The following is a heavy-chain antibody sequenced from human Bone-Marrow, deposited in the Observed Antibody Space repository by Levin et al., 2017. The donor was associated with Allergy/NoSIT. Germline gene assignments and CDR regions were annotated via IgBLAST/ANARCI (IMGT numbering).Heavy chain of an antibody. D-gene: IGHD1-1*01. V-gene: IGHV4-31*03. Sequence: SETLSLTCNISGGSINSGGYYWTWIRHLPGKGLEWIWYISYSGRTHYNPSLKSRSIISVDTSKNQFSLKVSSVTAADTAVYYCAREVTTSPGDDAFDIWGQGTMVTVSS. J-gene: IGHJ3*02. CDR3: AREVTTSPGDDAFDI. CDR2: ISYSGRT. CDR1: GGSINSGGYY.